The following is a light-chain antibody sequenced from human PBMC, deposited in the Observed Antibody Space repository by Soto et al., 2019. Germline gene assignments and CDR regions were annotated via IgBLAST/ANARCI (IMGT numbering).Light chain of an antibody. Sequence: QSVLTQPPSASGTPGQRVTISCSGSSSNIGSNTVHWYQQLPGSAPKLLIYSNNVRPSGVPDRFSGSISVTSASLAISGLQSEDEADYYCAAWDDSLDGRVLFGGGTKLTVL. CDR1: SSNIGSNT. V-gene: IGLV1-44*01. CDR2: SNN. CDR3: AAWDDSLDGRVL. J-gene: IGLJ2*01.